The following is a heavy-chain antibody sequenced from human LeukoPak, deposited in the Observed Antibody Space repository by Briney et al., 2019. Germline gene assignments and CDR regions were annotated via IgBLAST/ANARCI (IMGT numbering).Heavy chain of an antibody. D-gene: IGHD3-22*01. V-gene: IGHV3-21*01. Sequence: GGSLRLSCAASGFTFTSFSFNWVRQAPGKGLGWVSSINTVATYIYYADSVRGRFTISRDNAKNSVYLQMDSLRAEDTSVYYCARLRRNGDSGGFYYYYDYWGQGTLVTVSS. CDR3: ARLRRNGDSGGFYYYYDY. J-gene: IGHJ4*02. CDR1: GFTFTSFS. CDR2: INTVATYI.